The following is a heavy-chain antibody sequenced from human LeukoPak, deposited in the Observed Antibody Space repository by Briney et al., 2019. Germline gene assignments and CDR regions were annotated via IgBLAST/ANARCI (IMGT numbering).Heavy chain of an antibody. CDR1: GHTFTTYG. D-gene: IGHD3-9*01. CDR3: ARMILLLGDVLTVPPRGFAY. CDR2: ISVYNGNT. V-gene: IGHV1-18*01. Sequence: ASVKVSCKASGHTFTTYGISCVRQAPGQGLECLGRISVYNGNTNYAQKLQGRVTMTTATSTSTAYIELRSLRSDDTAVYYCARMILLLGDVLTVPPRGFAYWGQGTLVTPSS. J-gene: IGHJ4*02.